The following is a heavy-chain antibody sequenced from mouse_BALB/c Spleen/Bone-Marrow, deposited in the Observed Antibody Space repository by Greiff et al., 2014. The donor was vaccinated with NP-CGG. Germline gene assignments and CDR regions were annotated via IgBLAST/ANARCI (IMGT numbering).Heavy chain of an antibody. CDR3: ARDYSSSYYAMDY. CDR2: IWAGGST. D-gene: IGHD1-1*01. CDR1: GFSLTSYG. V-gene: IGHV2-9*02. Sequence: VQLVESGPGLVAPSQSLSITCTVSGFSLTSYGVHWVRQPPGKGLEWLGVIWAGGSTNYNSALMSRLSISKDNSKSQVFLKMNSLQTDDTAMYYCARDYSSSYYAMDYWDQGTSVTVSS. J-gene: IGHJ4*01.